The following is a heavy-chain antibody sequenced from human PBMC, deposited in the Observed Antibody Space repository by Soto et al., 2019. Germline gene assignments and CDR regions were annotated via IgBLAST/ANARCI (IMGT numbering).Heavy chain of an antibody. CDR2: IYYSGST. J-gene: IGHJ6*02. V-gene: IGHV4-59*08. Sequence: PSETLSLTCTVSGGSISSYYWSWIRQPPGKGLEWIWYIYYSGSTNYNPSLKSRVTISVDTSKNQFSLKLSSVTAADTAVYYCARLYGSLGYYYYGMDVWGQGTTVTVSS. D-gene: IGHD1-26*01. CDR3: ARLYGSLGYYYYGMDV. CDR1: GGSISSYY.